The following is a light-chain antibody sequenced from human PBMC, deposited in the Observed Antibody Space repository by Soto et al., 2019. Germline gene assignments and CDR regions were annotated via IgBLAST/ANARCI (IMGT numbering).Light chain of an antibody. CDR2: GAS. Sequence: EIVLTQSPGTLSLSPGERATLSCRASQSVSSNLAWYQQKRGQDPRFLIYGASSRAPGIPDRFSGRGSGTDFTLKISRLEPEDFAVYYCKQYGRSPTKFGQGTKVDI. V-gene: IGKV3-20*01. J-gene: IGKJ1*01. CDR1: QSVSSN. CDR3: KQYGRSPTK.